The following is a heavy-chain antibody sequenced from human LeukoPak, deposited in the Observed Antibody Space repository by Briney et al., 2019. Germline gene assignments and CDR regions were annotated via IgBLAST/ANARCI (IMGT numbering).Heavy chain of an antibody. CDR1: GFIFSSYG. V-gene: IGHV3-33*08. CDR3: ARDLLLWFGELSGDSDY. J-gene: IGHJ4*02. CDR2: IWYDGSHK. D-gene: IGHD3-10*01. Sequence: GGSLRLSCAASGFIFSSYGMHWVRQAPGKGLEWVAVIWYDGSHKYYADSVKGRFTISRDNSKNTLHLQMNSLRAEDTAVYYCARDLLLWFGELSGDSDYWGQGTLVTVSS.